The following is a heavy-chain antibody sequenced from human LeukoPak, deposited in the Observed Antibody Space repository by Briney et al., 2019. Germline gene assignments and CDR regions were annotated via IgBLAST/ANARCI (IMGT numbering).Heavy chain of an antibody. J-gene: IGHJ3*02. CDR3: ARRGVDSSGYNDAFDI. CDR1: GYSFTTRW. D-gene: IGHD3-22*01. V-gene: IGHV5-51*01. CDR2: IYPADSDT. Sequence: GESLQISCKGSGYSFTTRWIGWVRQMPGKGLEGMGIIYPADSDTTYSPSFQGQVTISADKSISTAYLQWSSLKASDTAMYYCARRGVDSSGYNDAFDIWGQGTMVTVSS.